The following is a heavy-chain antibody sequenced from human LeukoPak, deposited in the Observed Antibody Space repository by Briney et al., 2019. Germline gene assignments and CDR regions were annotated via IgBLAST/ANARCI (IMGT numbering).Heavy chain of an antibody. J-gene: IGHJ5*02. V-gene: IGHV3-23*01. CDR1: GFTFKDCD. D-gene: IGHD3-10*01. Sequence: GGSLRLSCAASGFTFKDCDMNWVRQAPGKGPEWVSNICGRGRSTHYADSVKGRFTISRDNSMNTLFLQVNSLTGDDTAVYYCARGGRFGSGICDPWGKGTVVSVSS. CDR3: ARGGRFGSGICDP. CDR2: ICGRGRST.